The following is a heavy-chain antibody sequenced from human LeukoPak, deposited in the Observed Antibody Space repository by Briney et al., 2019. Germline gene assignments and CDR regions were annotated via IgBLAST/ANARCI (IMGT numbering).Heavy chain of an antibody. CDR2: ICHGGTT. J-gene: IGHJ5*02. D-gene: IGHD6-13*01. V-gene: IGHV4-59*08. CDR3: VRTRAAAGDL. CDR1: GGSISSYY. Sequence: SETLSLTCTVSGGSISSYYWSWIRQPPGKGLEWIGSICHGGTTHYHPLLKSRVSISGDTSKNQFSLKMTPVTAADTAVYYCVRTRAAAGDLWGQGTLVTVSS.